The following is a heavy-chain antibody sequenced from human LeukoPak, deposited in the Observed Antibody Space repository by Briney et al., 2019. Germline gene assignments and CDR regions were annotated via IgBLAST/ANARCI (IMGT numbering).Heavy chain of an antibody. D-gene: IGHD6-6*01. V-gene: IGHV1-46*01. CDR2: INPSGGST. Sequence: ASVKVSCKASGYTFTSSYMHWVRQAPGQGLEWMGIINPSGGSTSYAQKFQGRVTMTRDMSTSTVYMELSSLRSEDTAVYYCARDTSRRVWHSSSQDGAFDIWGQGTMVTVSS. J-gene: IGHJ3*02. CDR1: GYTFTSSY. CDR3: ARDTSRRVWHSSSQDGAFDI.